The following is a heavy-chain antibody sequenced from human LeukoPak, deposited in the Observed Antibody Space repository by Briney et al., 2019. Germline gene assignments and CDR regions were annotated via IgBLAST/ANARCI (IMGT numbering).Heavy chain of an antibody. CDR3: PRIRRCSSTIWYVWAGYYYYYYMDV. J-gene: IGHJ6*03. CDR2: IHHSGST. Sequence: SETLSLTCAVYGESFSGYYWRWVRQPPGKGLEWIGEIHHSGSTNYNPYLKSRVTISVDTSKNQFSRKLSSVTAADTAVYYCPRIRRCSSTIWYVWAGYYYYYYMDVWGKGTTVTVSS. V-gene: IGHV4-34*01. D-gene: IGHD2-2*01. CDR1: GESFSGYY.